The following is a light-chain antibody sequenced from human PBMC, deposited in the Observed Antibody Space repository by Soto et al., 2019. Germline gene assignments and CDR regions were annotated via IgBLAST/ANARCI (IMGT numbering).Light chain of an antibody. CDR2: KAS. J-gene: IGKJ1*01. CDR3: QQYNSYPRRT. V-gene: IGKV1-5*03. CDR1: QSISSW. Sequence: DLQMTQSPSTLSASVGDRVTITCRASQSISSWLAWYQQKPGKAPKLLIYKASSLESGVPSRFSGSGSGTEFTLTISSLQPDDFATYYCQQYNSYPRRTFGQGTKVEIK.